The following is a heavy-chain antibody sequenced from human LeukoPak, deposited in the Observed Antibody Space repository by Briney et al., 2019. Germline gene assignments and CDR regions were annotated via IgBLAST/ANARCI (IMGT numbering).Heavy chain of an antibody. D-gene: IGHD3-3*01. V-gene: IGHV1-18*01. CDR3: ARDVIASRFLEWLLLDY. CDR1: GYTFTTYG. Sequence: APVKVSCTAAGYTFTTYGIRWVRQAPGHQREGMGWISTYNGKTNYAKKRQGRVTMTTDTSARTAYMKLRGLSSDDTAVYDCARDVIASRFLEWLLLDYWGQGTLVTVSS. CDR2: ISTYNGKT. J-gene: IGHJ4*02.